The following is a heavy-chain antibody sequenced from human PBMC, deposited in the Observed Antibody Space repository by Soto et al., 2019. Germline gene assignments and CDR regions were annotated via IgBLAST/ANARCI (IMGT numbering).Heavy chain of an antibody. V-gene: IGHV1-69*13. D-gene: IGHD2-15*01. J-gene: IGHJ5*02. CDR1: GGTFSSYA. CDR3: ARDLEGGGNP. CDR2: IVPIFGTA. Sequence: SVKVSCKASGGTFSSYAISWVRQAPGQGLEWMGGIVPIFGTANYAQKFQGRVTITADESTSTAYMELSSLRSEDTAVYYCARDLEGGGNPWGQGSLVTVSS.